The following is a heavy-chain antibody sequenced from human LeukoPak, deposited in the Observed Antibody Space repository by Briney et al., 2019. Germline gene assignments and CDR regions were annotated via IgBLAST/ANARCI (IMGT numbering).Heavy chain of an antibody. CDR1: GFTVSNNF. J-gene: IGHJ4*02. Sequence: GGSLRLSCAASGFTVSNNFMSWVRQAPGKRLEWVSVIYSDGNTYYPDSVKGRFTTSRDNSKNTLYLQMNSLRAEDTAVYYCAKDRSAARPTYYFDYWGQGTLVTVSS. D-gene: IGHD6-6*01. CDR2: IYSDGNT. CDR3: AKDRSAARPTYYFDY. V-gene: IGHV3-66*01.